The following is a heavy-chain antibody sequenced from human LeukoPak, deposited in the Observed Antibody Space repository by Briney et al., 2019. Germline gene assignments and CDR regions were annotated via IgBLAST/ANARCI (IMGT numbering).Heavy chain of an antibody. CDR1: GFTFDDYA. J-gene: IGHJ4*01. D-gene: IGHD2-2*01. Sequence: GGSLRLSCAASGFTFDDYAMHWVRQAPGKGLEGVSGISWDSGRIDYADSVKDRFTISRDNAKNSLYLQIYSLRAEDTALYYCARRYCSSSSXFFDYWXXGTLVTVS. CDR3: ARRYCSSSSXFFDY. CDR2: ISWDSGRI. V-gene: IGHV3-9*01.